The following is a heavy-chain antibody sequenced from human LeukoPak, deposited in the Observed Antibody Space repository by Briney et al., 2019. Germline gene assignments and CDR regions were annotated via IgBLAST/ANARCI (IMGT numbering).Heavy chain of an antibody. D-gene: IGHD3-10*01. J-gene: IGHJ4*02. CDR3: ARGGAGLWFGELLTIFDY. CDR1: GGSISSYY. Sequence: SDTLSLTCTVSGGSISSYYWRWLRQPRGEGLEGIGYIYHSGSNNYNASLKGRFTISVDTSKNQFALKLSSVTAADTAVYYCARGGAGLWFGELLTIFDYWGQGTLVTVSS. CDR2: IYHSGSN. V-gene: IGHV4-59*07.